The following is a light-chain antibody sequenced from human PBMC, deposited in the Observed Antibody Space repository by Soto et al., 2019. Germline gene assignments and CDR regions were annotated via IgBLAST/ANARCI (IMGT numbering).Light chain of an antibody. V-gene: IGLV1-44*01. Sequence: QSVLTQPPSASGTPGQRVTISCSGSSSNIGSNTVNWYQQLPGTAPKLLIYSNNQRPSGVPDRFSGSKSGTSASLAISGLQSEDEADYYCAAWYDSLNGPVFGAGTKLTLL. CDR1: SSNIGSNT. CDR2: SNN. J-gene: IGLJ3*02. CDR3: AAWYDSLNGPV.